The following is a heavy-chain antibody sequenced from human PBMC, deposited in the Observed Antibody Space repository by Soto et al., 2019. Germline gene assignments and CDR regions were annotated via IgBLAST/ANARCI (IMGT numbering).Heavy chain of an antibody. J-gene: IGHJ3*02. CDR2: ISGSGGST. V-gene: IGHV3-23*01. D-gene: IGHD3-16*01. CDR1: GFTLSTNA. CDR3: ARTLTVGGECDAFDI. Sequence: EVQVLESGGGLIQSGGSLRLSCAASGFTLSTNAMSWVRQAPGKGLEWVSIISGSGGSTYYADSVKGRFTLSRDNSKNMLYLQMNSLRAEDTAVYYCARTLTVGGECDAFDIWGQGTMVTVSS.